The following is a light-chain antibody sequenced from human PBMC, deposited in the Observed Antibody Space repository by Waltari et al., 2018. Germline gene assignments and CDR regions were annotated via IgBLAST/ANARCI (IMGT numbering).Light chain of an antibody. CDR1: QSVSSF. J-gene: IGKJ4*01. V-gene: IGKV3-15*01. Sequence: EVVMTQSPATLSVSPGERATFSCRASQSVSSFVAWYQQNPGQAPRLLIYGASTRATGIPARFSGSGSGTEFTLTISSLQSEDFAVYYCQQYNDWPPLTFGGGTKVEIK. CDR3: QQYNDWPPLT. CDR2: GAS.